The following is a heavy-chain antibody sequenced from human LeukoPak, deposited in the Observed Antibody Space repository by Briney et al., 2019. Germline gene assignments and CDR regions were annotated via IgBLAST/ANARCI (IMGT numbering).Heavy chain of an antibody. CDR2: FAGSDTTK. Sequence: GGSLRLSCAASGFDFGAYAMNWVRQAPGKGPEWVAYFAGSDTTKYYADSVRGRFTISRDNAKKSLYLQMNSLRAEDTALYYCTTLGYHLDSWGQGTLVTVSS. V-gene: IGHV3-48*03. CDR1: GFDFGAYA. J-gene: IGHJ4*02. D-gene: IGHD3-22*01. CDR3: TTLGYHLDS.